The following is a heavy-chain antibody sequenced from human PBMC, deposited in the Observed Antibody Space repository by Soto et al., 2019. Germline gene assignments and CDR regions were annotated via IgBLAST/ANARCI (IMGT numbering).Heavy chain of an antibody. V-gene: IGHV3-53*04. CDR3: ARERGYCSGGSCRQLGWFDP. CDR2: IYSGGST. D-gene: IGHD2-15*01. J-gene: IGHJ5*02. Sequence: EVQLVESGGGLVQPGGSLRLSCAASGFTVSSNYMSWVRQAPGKGLEWVSVIYSGGSTYYADSVKGRFTISRHNSKNTLYLQMNSLRAEDTAVYYCARERGYCSGGSCRQLGWFDPWGQGILVTVSS. CDR1: GFTVSSNY.